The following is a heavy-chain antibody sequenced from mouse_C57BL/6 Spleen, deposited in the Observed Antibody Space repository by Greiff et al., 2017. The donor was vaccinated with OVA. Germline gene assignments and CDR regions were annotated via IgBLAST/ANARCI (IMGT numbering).Heavy chain of an antibody. CDR1: GYAFSSSW. J-gene: IGHJ4*01. D-gene: IGHD1-1*01. CDR2: IYPGDGDT. Sequence: QVQLQQSGPELVKPGASVKISCKASGYAFSSSWMNWVKQRPGKGLEWIGRIYPGDGDTNYNGKFKGKATLTADKSSSTAYMQLSSLTSADSAVYFCAMTTVVASYYYAMDYWGQGTSVTVSS. CDR3: AMTTVVASYYYAMDY. V-gene: IGHV1-82*01.